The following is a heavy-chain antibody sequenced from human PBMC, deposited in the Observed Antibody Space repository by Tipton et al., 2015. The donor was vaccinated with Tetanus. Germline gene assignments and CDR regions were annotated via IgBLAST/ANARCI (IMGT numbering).Heavy chain of an antibody. Sequence: TLSLTCAVYGGSSSSFYWSWIRQPPGGGLEWIGEINQRGTSYNPSLKTRATISVDSSKTQLFLNLTSVTAADTAVYYCATTADNWFDPWGQGTLVTVSS. CDR1: GGSSSSFY. V-gene: IGHV4-34*01. CDR2: INQRGT. CDR3: ATTADNWFDP. J-gene: IGHJ5*02.